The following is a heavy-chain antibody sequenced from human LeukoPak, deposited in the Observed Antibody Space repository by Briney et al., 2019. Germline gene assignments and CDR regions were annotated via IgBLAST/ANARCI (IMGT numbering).Heavy chain of an antibody. CDR3: ARDPSDNWNDIGWFDP. CDR2: IWYDGSNK. V-gene: IGHV3-33*01. Sequence: GRSLRLSCAASRFSFSSYAMHWVRQAPGKGREGVAVIWYDGSNKYYADSVKGRFTISRDNSKNTLYLQMNSLRAEDTAVYYCARDPSDNWNDIGWFDPWGQGTLVTVSS. D-gene: IGHD1-1*01. CDR1: RFSFSSYA. J-gene: IGHJ5*02.